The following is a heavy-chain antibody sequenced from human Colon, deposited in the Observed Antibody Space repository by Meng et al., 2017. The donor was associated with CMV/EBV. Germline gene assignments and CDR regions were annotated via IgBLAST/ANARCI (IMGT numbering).Heavy chain of an antibody. D-gene: IGHD5-24*01. CDR3: ARVMTTITTLAKDV. J-gene: IGHJ6*02. V-gene: IGHV3-74*01. Sequence: GGSLRLSCAASGFILRNFWMHWVRQAPGKGLEWVSHINGDGSITGYADSVKGRFTISRDNAKVYLQLNSLGAEDTAVYHCARVMTTITTLAKDVWGQGTTVTVSS. CDR2: INGDGSIT. CDR1: GFILRNFW.